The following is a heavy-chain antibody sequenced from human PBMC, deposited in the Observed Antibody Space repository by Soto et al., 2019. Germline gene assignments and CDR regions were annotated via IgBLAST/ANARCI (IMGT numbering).Heavy chain of an antibody. CDR3: ARTVVATAPVGY. D-gene: IGHD2-2*01. V-gene: IGHV4-59*01. CDR1: GDSIRSSY. Sequence: SSATVSLTGTVSGDSIRSSYWSWMGQPPGKGLERIGNISSSGSTNYNPSLKSRVTISVDTSKNQFSLKLSSVTAADTAVYYCARTVVATAPVGYWGQGTLVTVS. J-gene: IGHJ4*02. CDR2: ISSSGST.